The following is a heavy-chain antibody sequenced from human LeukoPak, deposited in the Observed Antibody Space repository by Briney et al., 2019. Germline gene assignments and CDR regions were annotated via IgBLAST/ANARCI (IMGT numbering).Heavy chain of an antibody. D-gene: IGHD3-22*01. Sequence: PSETLSLTCTVSGYSLSTVHYWGWIRQPPGKGLEWIGSFYHIATTYYNPSLKSRVTISVDSSKNQFSLKLSSVTAADTAVYYCARALDYYDSSGYYSYYYYMDVWGKGTTVTVSS. J-gene: IGHJ6*03. CDR3: ARALDYYDSSGYYSYYYYMDV. CDR2: FYHIATT. V-gene: IGHV4-38-2*02. CDR1: GYSLSTVHY.